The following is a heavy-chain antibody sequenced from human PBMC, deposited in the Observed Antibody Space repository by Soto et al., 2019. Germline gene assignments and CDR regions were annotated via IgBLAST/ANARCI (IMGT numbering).Heavy chain of an antibody. CDR1: GVSFSSYY. Sequence: SETLSLTCAAYGVSFSSYYWSWIRQPPGKGLEWIGEINHSGSTNYNPSLKSRVTISVDTSKNQFSLKLRSVTAADTAVYYCPRGRRYFVWSKSYYMDVWGKGNTVTVSS. CDR2: INHSGST. V-gene: IGHV4-34*01. CDR3: PRGRRYFVWSKSYYMDV. D-gene: IGHD3-9*01. J-gene: IGHJ6*03.